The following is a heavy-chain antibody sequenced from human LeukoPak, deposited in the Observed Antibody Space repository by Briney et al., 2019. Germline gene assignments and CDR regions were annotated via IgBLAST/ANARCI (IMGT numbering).Heavy chain of an antibody. CDR2: IYYSGST. V-gene: IGHV4-59*12. Sequence: SETLSLTCTVSGGSISSYYWSWIRQPPGKGLERIGYIYYSGSTNYNPSLKSRVTISVDTSKNQFSLKLSSVTAADTAVYYCARGDEYYYDSRFDYWGQGTLVTVSS. CDR1: GGSISSYY. CDR3: ARGDEYYYDSRFDY. D-gene: IGHD3-22*01. J-gene: IGHJ4*02.